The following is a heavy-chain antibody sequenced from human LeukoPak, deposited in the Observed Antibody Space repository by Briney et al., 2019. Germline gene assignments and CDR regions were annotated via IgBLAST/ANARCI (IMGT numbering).Heavy chain of an antibody. J-gene: IGHJ4*02. CDR1: GFTFSSYS. V-gene: IGHV3-21*01. CDR2: ISSSSSYI. CDR3: ATKQYYDFWSGPLNYFDY. Sequence: GGSLRISCAASGFTFSSYSMTWVRQAPGKGLEWVSSISSSSSYIYYADSVKGRFTISRDNAKNSLYLQMNSLRAEDTAVYYCATKQYYDFWSGPLNYFDYWGQGTLVTVSS. D-gene: IGHD3-3*01.